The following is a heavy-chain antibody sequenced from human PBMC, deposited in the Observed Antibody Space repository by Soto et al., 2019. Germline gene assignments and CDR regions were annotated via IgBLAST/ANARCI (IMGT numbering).Heavy chain of an antibody. J-gene: IGHJ4*02. D-gene: IGHD6-25*01. CDR3: PGACAAGAFDD. V-gene: IGHV4-39*07. CDR2: IYSNGST. CDR1: GVSLSSTTYY. Sequence: SETLSLTCTVSGVSLSSTTYYWVWVRQPPGKGLEWIGSIYSNGSTYYNPSLNSRVTISVDTSKNQFSLTLSSLTAADTAVYYSPGACAAGAFDDWGQGTPVTVSS.